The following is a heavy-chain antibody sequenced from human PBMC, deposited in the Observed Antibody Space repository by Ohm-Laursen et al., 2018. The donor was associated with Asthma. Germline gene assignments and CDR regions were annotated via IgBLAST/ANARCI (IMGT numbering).Heavy chain of an antibody. J-gene: IGHJ4*02. Sequence: SETLSLTCAVSGGSISSGGYSWSWIRQPPGKGLEWIGYIYHSGSTYYNPSLKSRVTISVDTSKNQFSLKLSSVTAADTAVYYCARGGYPIDYWGQGTLVTVSS. CDR2: IYHSGST. V-gene: IGHV4-30-2*05. CDR3: ARGGYPIDY. CDR1: GGSISSGGYS. D-gene: IGHD3-16*02.